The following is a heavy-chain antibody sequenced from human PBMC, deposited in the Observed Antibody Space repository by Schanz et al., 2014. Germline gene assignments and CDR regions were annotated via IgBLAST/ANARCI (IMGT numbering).Heavy chain of an antibody. D-gene: IGHD2-15*01. CDR2: IATSSSTR. CDR1: GFDFNSYS. J-gene: IGHJ4*02. Sequence: EVRLVESGGGLVQPGGSLRLSCEASGFDFNSYSMNWVRQVPGKGLEWLSYIATSSSTRHYADSVKGRFTISRDSPKNTLYLQMITLRAEDTAVYYCARDRGYCSGGSCLTFDYWGQGTLVTVSS. V-gene: IGHV3-48*01. CDR3: ARDRGYCSGGSCLTFDY.